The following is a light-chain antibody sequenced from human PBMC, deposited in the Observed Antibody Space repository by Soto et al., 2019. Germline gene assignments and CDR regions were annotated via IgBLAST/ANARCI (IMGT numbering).Light chain of an antibody. J-gene: IGLJ1*01. Sequence: QSVLTQPASVSGSPGQSITISCTGTSSDVGAYNFVSWHQQHPGKAPKLIIYNVYDRPSRISYRFSGSKSGNTASLTIAGLQGEDEADYYCSSYTSSRTYVFGTGTKLTVL. V-gene: IGLV2-14*03. CDR1: SSDVGAYNF. CDR3: SSYTSSRTYV. CDR2: NVY.